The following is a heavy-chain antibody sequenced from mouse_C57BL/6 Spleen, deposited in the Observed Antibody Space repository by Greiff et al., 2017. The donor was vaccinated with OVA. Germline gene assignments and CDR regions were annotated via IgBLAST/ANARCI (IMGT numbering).Heavy chain of an antibody. J-gene: IGHJ1*03. CDR1: GYSFTGYY. CDR3: APYDGYSYWYFDV. D-gene: IGHD2-3*01. Sequence: EVQLQQSGPELVKPGASVKISCKASGYSFTGYYMNWVKQSPEKSLEWIGEINPSTGGTTYNQKFKAKATLTVDKSSSTAYMQLKSLTSEDSAVYYCAPYDGYSYWYFDVWGTGTTVTVSS. V-gene: IGHV1-42*01. CDR2: INPSTGGT.